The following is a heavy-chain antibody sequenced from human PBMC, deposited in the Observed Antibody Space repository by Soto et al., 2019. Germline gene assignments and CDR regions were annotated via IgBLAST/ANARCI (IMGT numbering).Heavy chain of an antibody. CDR1: GFTFSAYA. CDR3: AKDRLSSGTTVRFDP. V-gene: IGHV3-23*01. D-gene: IGHD1-1*01. Sequence: GGSLRLSCGASGFTFSAYAMSWVRQAPGTGPEWVSSISGSGGSTYYADSAKGRFTISRDNSKNTLYLQMNSLRAEDTAIYYCAKDRLSSGTTVRFDPWGQGTLVTVSS. J-gene: IGHJ5*02. CDR2: ISGSGGST.